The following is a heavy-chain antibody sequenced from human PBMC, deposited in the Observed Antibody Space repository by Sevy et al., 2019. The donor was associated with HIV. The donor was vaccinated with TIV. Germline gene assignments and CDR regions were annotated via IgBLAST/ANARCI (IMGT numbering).Heavy chain of an antibody. CDR2: ISSSSSYI. D-gene: IGHD6-13*01. V-gene: IGHV3-21*01. CDR1: GFTFSSYS. J-gene: IGHJ4*01. CDR3: ASVRQPVQYGSSGTDY. Sequence: GGSLRLSCAASGFTFSSYSMNWVRQAPGKGLEWVSSISSSSSYIYYADSVKGRFTISRDNAKNSLYLQMNSLRAEDTDVYYCASVRQPVQYGSSGTDYWGQGTLVTVSS.